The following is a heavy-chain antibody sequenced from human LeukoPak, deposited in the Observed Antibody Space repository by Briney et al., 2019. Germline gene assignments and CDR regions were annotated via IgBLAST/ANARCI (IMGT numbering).Heavy chain of an antibody. Sequence: ASVKVSCKASGYTITNNYMHWVRQAPGQGLEWMGIINPSGGSTSYAQKFQGRVTMTRDMSTSTVYMELSSLRSEDTAVYYCARDRPDTAMVQPDAFDIWGQGTMVTVSS. CDR2: INPSGGST. D-gene: IGHD5-18*01. CDR1: GYTITNNY. CDR3: ARDRPDTAMVQPDAFDI. J-gene: IGHJ3*02. V-gene: IGHV1-46*01.